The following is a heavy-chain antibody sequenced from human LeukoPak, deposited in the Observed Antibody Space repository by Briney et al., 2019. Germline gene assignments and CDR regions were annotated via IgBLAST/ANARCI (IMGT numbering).Heavy chain of an antibody. CDR3: ANLNSSSSSDAFDI. Sequence: GGSLRLSCAASGFTFSSYWMSWVRQAPGKGLEWVANIKQGGSEKYYVDSVKGRFTISRDNAKNSLYLQMNSLRAEDTALYYCANLNSSSSSDAFDIWGQGTMVTVSS. CDR2: IKQGGSEK. V-gene: IGHV3-7*03. CDR1: GFTFSSYW. J-gene: IGHJ3*02. D-gene: IGHD6-6*01.